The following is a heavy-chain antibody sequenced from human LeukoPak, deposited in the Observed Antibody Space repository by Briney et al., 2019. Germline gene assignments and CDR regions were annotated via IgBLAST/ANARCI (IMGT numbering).Heavy chain of an antibody. Sequence: SETLSLTYAVYGGSFSGYYWSWIRQPPGKGLEWIGEINHSGSTNYNPSLKSRVTISVDTSKNQFSLKLSSVTAADTAVYYCARLHDYGGNTFDYWGQGTLVTVSS. CDR1: GGSFSGYY. CDR3: ARLHDYGGNTFDY. CDR2: INHSGST. V-gene: IGHV4-34*01. D-gene: IGHD4-23*01. J-gene: IGHJ4*02.